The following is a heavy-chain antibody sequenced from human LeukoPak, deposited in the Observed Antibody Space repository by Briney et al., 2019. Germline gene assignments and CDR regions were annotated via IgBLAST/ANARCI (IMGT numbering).Heavy chain of an antibody. J-gene: IGHJ4*02. CDR1: GGTFSSYA. V-gene: IGHV1-69*05. D-gene: IGHD1/OR15-1a*01. Sequence: SVKVSCKASGGTFSSYAISWVRQAPGQGLEWMGRIIPIFGTANYAQKFQGRVTITTDESTSTAYMELSSLRSEDTAVYYCARGISPRNKGAIDYWGQGTLVTVSS. CDR2: IIPIFGTA. CDR3: ARGISPRNKGAIDY.